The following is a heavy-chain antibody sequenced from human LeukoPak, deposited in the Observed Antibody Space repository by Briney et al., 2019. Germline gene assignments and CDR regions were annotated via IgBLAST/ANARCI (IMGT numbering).Heavy chain of an antibody. Sequence: SETLSLTCTVSGVSISSYYWSWIRQPPGKGLEWIGYIYYSGSTNYNPSLKSRVTISVDTSKNQFSLKLSSVTAADTAVYYCARAPGATVTTWFDPWGQGTLVTVSS. J-gene: IGHJ5*02. CDR3: ARAPGATVTTWFDP. CDR2: IYYSGST. D-gene: IGHD4-17*01. CDR1: GVSISSYY. V-gene: IGHV4-59*01.